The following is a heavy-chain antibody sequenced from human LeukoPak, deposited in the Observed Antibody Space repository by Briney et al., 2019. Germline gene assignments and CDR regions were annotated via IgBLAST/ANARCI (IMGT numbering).Heavy chain of an antibody. CDR1: GFTFSSYG. CDR3: ASFGDRLDY. D-gene: IGHD3-10*01. V-gene: IGHV3-33*01. J-gene: IGHJ4*02. CDR2: IWYDGSNK. Sequence: GGSLRLSCAASGFTFSSYGMHWVRQAPGKGLEWVAVIWYDGSNKYYADSVKGRFTISRDNSKNTLYLQMSSLRAEDTAVYYCASFGDRLDYWGQGTLVTVSS.